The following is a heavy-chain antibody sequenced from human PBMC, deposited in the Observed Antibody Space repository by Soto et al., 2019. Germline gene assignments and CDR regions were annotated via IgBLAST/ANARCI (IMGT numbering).Heavy chain of an antibody. J-gene: IGHJ4*02. CDR1: GGSINSYW. Sequence: TSETLSLTCSVSGGSINSYWWSWIRQPAGKGLEWIGRVYSSGTTDYNPSLNSRATMSVETSKNQFSLKLTSVTAADTAVYYCARDIGSYAYAEGYWGQGIQVT. D-gene: IGHD2-2*01. CDR2: VYSSGTT. V-gene: IGHV4-4*07. CDR3: ARDIGSYAYAEGY.